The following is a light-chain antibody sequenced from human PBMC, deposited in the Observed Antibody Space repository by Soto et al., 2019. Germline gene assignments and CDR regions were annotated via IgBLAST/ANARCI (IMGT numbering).Light chain of an antibody. CDR3: MQALQIPQT. CDR1: QSLLHSNGYIY. Sequence: DIAMTQSPLSLPVTPGEPASISCRSSQSLLHSNGYIYLDWYLQKPGQSPQLLIYLVSNRASGVPDRFSGSGSGTDFTLKISRVEAEDVGVYYCMQALQIPQTFGQGTKVEIK. CDR2: LVS. V-gene: IGKV2-28*01. J-gene: IGKJ1*01.